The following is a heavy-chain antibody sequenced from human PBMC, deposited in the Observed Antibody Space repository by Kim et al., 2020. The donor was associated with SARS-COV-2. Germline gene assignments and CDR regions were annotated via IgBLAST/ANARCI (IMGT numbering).Heavy chain of an antibody. CDR1: EFTFSNYD. J-gene: IGHJ3*02. Sequence: GGSLRLSCAASEFTFSNYDMDWVRQAPGRGLEWVSTIADSGSGTSYADSVKGRFSISRDNSKNILYLQMNSLRAEDAAVYYCARRRVVRGVSQGAFDIWGQGTLVALSS. CDR3: ARRRVVRGVSQGAFDI. V-gene: IGHV3-23*01. CDR2: IADSGSGT. D-gene: IGHD3-10*01.